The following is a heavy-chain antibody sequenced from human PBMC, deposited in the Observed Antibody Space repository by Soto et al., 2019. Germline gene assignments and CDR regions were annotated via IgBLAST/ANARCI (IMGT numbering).Heavy chain of an antibody. CDR3: ARDNMTTDSWYYYGMDV. CDR1: GGTFSSYA. Sequence: SVKVSCKASGGTFSSYAISWVRQAPGQGLEWKGGIIPIFGTTNNAQKIQGRVTITADESTSIAYMELSSLRSEDTAVYYCARDNMTTDSWYYYGMDVWGQGTTVTVSS. D-gene: IGHD4-17*01. J-gene: IGHJ6*02. CDR2: IIPIFGTT. V-gene: IGHV1-69*13.